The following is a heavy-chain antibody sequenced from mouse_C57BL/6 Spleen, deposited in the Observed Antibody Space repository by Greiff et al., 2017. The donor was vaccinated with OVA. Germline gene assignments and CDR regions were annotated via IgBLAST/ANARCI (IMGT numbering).Heavy chain of an antibody. Sequence: QVQLKQSGPGLVAPSPSLSITCTVSGFSLTSYAISWVRQPPGTGLEWLGVIWPGGGTTYNSALKSSLSISTENSKIHVFLKMNSLQTDDTARYYCGRYGYDGYYEGWGTGTTVTVSS. CDR3: GRYGYDGYYEG. D-gene: IGHD2-2*01. V-gene: IGHV2-9-1*01. CDR2: IWPGGGT. J-gene: IGHJ1*03. CDR1: GFSLTSYA.